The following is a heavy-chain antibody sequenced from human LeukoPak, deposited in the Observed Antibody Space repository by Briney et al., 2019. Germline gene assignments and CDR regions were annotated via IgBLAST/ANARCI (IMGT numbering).Heavy chain of an antibody. CDR2: IYSGGTT. J-gene: IGHJ4*02. CDR1: GFTVSSNY. CDR3: VGQPFRSGY. V-gene: IGHV3-53*01. Sequence: GGSLRLSCAASGFTVSSNYMSWIRQASGKGLEWVSVIYSGGTTFYADSVKGRFTISRDNSKNTLYLQMNSLRAEDTAVYYCVGQPFRSGYWGQGTLVTVSS. D-gene: IGHD3-10*01.